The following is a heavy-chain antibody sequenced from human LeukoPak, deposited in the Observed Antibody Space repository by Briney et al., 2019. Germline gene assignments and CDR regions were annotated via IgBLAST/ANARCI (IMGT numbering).Heavy chain of an antibody. CDR3: ARHLAYSSSWYGYYYYMDV. V-gene: IGHV4-34*01. J-gene: IGHJ6*03. Sequence: SETLSLTCAVYGGSFSGYYWSWIRQPPGKGLEWIGEINHSGSTNYNPSLKSRVTISVDTYKNQFSLKLSSVTAADPAVYYCARHLAYSSSWYGYYYYMDVWGKGTTVTISS. D-gene: IGHD6-13*01. CDR2: INHSGST. CDR1: GGSFSGYY.